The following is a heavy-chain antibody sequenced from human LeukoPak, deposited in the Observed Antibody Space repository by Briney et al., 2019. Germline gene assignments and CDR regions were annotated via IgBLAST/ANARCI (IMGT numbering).Heavy chain of an antibody. Sequence: GRSLRLSCAASGFTLSSYAMHWVRQAPGKGLEYVSAISSNGGSTYYANSVKGRFTISRDNSKNTLYLQMGSLRSEDTAVYYCARAPITIFGVVIPSFDYWGQGTLVTVSS. CDR1: GFTLSSYA. J-gene: IGHJ4*02. D-gene: IGHD3-3*01. V-gene: IGHV3-64*01. CDR2: ISSNGGST. CDR3: ARAPITIFGVVIPSFDY.